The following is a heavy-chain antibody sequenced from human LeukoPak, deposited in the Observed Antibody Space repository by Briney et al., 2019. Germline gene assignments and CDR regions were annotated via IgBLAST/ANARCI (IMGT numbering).Heavy chain of an antibody. CDR3: AREAVYCSGGSCYSGGFDY. Sequence: PGGSLRLSCAASGFTFSNYSMSWVRQAPGKGLEWVSSISCNNTYIYYADSVKGRFTISRDNAKNSLYLQMNSLRAEDTAVYYCAREAVYCSGGSCYSGGFDYWGQGTLVTVSS. CDR1: GFTFSNYS. CDR2: ISCNNTYI. V-gene: IGHV3-21*01. D-gene: IGHD2-15*01. J-gene: IGHJ4*02.